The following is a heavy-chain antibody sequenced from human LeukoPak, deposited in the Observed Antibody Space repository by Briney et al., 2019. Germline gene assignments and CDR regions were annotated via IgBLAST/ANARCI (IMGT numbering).Heavy chain of an antibody. CDR1: GGSLNYGSYY. Sequence: PSQTLSLTCTVSGGSLNYGSYYWSWIRQPPGKGLEWIGSVDSGGRSHNKQKLKSRVTTSRDTSKNQVSLRLISVTGADTALYYCARDSGNWDIDYWGQGTLVTVSS. D-gene: IGHD7-27*01. CDR3: ARDSGNWDIDY. V-gene: IGHV4-39*07. J-gene: IGHJ4*02. CDR2: VDSGGRS.